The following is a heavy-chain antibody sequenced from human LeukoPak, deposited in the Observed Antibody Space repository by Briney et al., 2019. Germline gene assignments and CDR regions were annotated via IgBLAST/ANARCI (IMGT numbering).Heavy chain of an antibody. J-gene: IGHJ4*02. V-gene: IGHV3-23*01. CDR2: ISSGGST. CDR3: AKDTYSTSPYYFDY. D-gene: IGHD1-26*01. Sequence: GGSLRLSCAAAGFTFNNYAMSWVRQAPGKGLKWVSGISSGGSTYYADSVKGRFAISRDNSKNTLYLQMNSLRAEDTAVYYCAKDTYSTSPYYFDYWGQGTLVTVSS. CDR1: GFTFNNYA.